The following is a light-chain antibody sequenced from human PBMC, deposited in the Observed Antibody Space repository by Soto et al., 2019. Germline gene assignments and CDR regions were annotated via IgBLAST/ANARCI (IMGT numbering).Light chain of an antibody. CDR1: QTVSYN. V-gene: IGKV3-15*01. CDR2: GAS. Sequence: EIVVTQSPATLSVSPGERATLSCRASQTVSYNLAWYQQKPGQAPSLLIFGASTRATGMPARFSGSGSGTEFTLTISTLQSEDFAVYYCQQYNDWPRTFGQGTKLEIK. CDR3: QQYNDWPRT. J-gene: IGKJ1*01.